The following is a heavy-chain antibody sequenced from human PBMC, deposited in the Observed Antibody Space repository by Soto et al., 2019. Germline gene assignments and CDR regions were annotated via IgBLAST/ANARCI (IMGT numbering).Heavy chain of an antibody. V-gene: IGHV3-9*01. CDR3: ATVLYDFWSGYYFDS. D-gene: IGHD3-3*01. Sequence: EVQLVESGGGLVQPGRSLRLSCAASGFTFDDYAMHWVRQAPGKGLEWVSGISWNSGSIGYAYYVKGRFTISRDNAKNSLYLQMNSLRAEDTALYYCATVLYDFWSGYYFDSWGQGTLVTVSS. CDR1: GFTFDDYA. CDR2: ISWNSGSI. J-gene: IGHJ4*02.